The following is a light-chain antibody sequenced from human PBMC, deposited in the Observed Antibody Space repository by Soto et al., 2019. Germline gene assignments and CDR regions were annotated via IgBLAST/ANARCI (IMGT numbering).Light chain of an antibody. CDR1: SSDVGGYNY. Sequence: QSALTQPASVSGSPGQSITISCTGTSSDVGGYNYVSWYQQHPGKAPKLMIYDVSNRPSGVSNRFSGSKSGNTASLTISGLRAEDEADYYCSSYTSSSLYVFGTGTKVPVL. CDR2: DVS. CDR3: SSYTSSSLYV. J-gene: IGLJ1*01. V-gene: IGLV2-14*01.